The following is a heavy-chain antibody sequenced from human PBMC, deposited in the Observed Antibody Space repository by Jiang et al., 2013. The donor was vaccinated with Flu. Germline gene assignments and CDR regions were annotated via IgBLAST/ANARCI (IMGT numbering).Heavy chain of an antibody. J-gene: IGHJ3*02. CDR2: IYPGDSDT. V-gene: IGHV5-51*01. CDR1: GYSFTSYW. CDR3: ASPRLYSNYDKVQPNYQNFDI. Sequence: SCKGSGYSFTSYWIGWVRQMPGKGLEWMGIIYPGDSDTRYSPSFQGQVTISADKSISTAYLQWSSLKASDTAMYYCASPRLYSNYDKVQPNYQNFDIWGQGTMVTVSS. D-gene: IGHD4-11*01.